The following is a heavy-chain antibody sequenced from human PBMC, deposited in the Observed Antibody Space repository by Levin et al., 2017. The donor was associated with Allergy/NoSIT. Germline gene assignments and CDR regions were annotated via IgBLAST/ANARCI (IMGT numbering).Heavy chain of an antibody. CDR2: FSDTGDT. V-gene: IGHV4-61*01. CDR1: GDSVSSGTYH. CDR3: AAYYRGYGGKGS. D-gene: IGHD4-23*01. Sequence: PSETLSLTCSVSGDSVSSGTYHWCWIRQPPGKGLEWIGCFSDTGDTNGSPSLNSPVTISIDTYKKQLSLRLRCVTAADTAVYFCAAYYRGYGGKGSWGQGTLVTVSS. J-gene: IGHJ1*01.